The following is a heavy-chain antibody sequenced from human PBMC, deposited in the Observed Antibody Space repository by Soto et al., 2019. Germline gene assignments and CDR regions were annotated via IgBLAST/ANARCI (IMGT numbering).Heavy chain of an antibody. V-gene: IGHV3-23*01. Sequence: PGGSLRLSCKASGFTFRDYAMNRVRQAPGKGLEWVADISGSGDDARYADSVKGRFTISRDNSRNTLFLQMNRLRVDDTAVYFCGKERRGSGWSVCNFWGQGTLVTVSS. CDR2: ISGSGDDA. CDR1: GFTFRDYA. D-gene: IGHD6-19*01. J-gene: IGHJ4*02. CDR3: GKERRGSGWSVCNF.